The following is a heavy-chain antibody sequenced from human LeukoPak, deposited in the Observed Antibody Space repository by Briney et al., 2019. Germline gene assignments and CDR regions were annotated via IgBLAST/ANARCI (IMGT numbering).Heavy chain of an antibody. Sequence: ASVKVSCKASGYTFTGYYMHWVRQAPGQGLEWMGWINPNSGGTNYAQKFQGRVTMTRDTSISTAYMELSRLRSDDTAVHYCARGSHNWNDVAWFDPWGQGTLVTVSS. CDR2: INPNSGGT. CDR1: GYTFTGYY. CDR3: ARGSHNWNDVAWFDP. J-gene: IGHJ5*02. D-gene: IGHD1-1*01. V-gene: IGHV1-2*02.